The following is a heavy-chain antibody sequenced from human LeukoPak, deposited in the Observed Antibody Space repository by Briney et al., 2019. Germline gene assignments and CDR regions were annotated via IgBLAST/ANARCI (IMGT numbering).Heavy chain of an antibody. J-gene: IGHJ3*02. D-gene: IGHD3-10*01. CDR2: ISGSGGST. Sequence: GGSLRLSCAASGLTVSNAWMSWVRQAPGKGLEWVSAISGSGGSTYYADSVKGRFTISRDNSKNTLYLQMNSLRAEDTAVYYCAKHLGFGELLFDAFDIWGQGTMVTVSS. CDR1: GLTVSNAW. V-gene: IGHV3-23*01. CDR3: AKHLGFGELLFDAFDI.